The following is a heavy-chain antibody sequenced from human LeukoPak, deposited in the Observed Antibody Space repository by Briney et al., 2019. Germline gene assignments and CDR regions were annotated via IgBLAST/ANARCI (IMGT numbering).Heavy chain of an antibody. J-gene: IGHJ5*02. CDR3: ARSLHTSMENWFDP. CDR1: GGTFSNYA. D-gene: IGHD5-18*01. V-gene: IGHV1-69*13. CDR2: IIPIFGTA. Sequence: SVKVSCKASGGTFSNYAISWVRQAPGQGLEWMGGIIPIFGTANYAQKFQGRVTIAADESTSTAYMELSSLRSEDTAVYYGARSLHTSMENWFDPWGQGTLVTVSS.